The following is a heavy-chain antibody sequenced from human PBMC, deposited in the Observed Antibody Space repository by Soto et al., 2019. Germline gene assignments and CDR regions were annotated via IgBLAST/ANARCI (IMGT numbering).Heavy chain of an antibody. CDR1: GFTFDDYA. J-gene: IGHJ3*02. CDR2: ISWNSGSI. D-gene: IGHD4-17*01. Sequence: EVQLVESGGGLVQPGRSLRLSCAASGFTFDDYAMHWVRQAPGKGLEWVSGISWNSGSIGYADSVKGRFTIARDNAKNSLYLQMNSLRAEDTALYYCAKDIAESVKEGGAFDIWGQGTMVTVSS. V-gene: IGHV3-9*01. CDR3: AKDIAESVKEGGAFDI.